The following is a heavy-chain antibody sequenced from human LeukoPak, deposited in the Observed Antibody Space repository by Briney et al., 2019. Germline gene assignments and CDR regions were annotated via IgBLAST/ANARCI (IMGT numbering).Heavy chain of an antibody. J-gene: IGHJ4*02. CDR1: GGSISSGGYY. D-gene: IGHD6-25*01. CDR3: ARKVRAAGAFDY. V-gene: IGHV4-31*03. Sequence: SQTLSLTCTVSGGSISSGGYYWSWIRQHPGKGLEWIGHIYYSGSTYYNPSLKSRVTISVDTSKNQFSLKLSSVTAADTAVYYCARKVRAAGAFDYWGQGTLVTVSS. CDR2: IYYSGST.